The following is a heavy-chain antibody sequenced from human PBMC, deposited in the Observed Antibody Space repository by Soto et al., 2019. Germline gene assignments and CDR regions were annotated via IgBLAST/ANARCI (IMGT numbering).Heavy chain of an antibody. J-gene: IGHJ4*02. Sequence: GGSLRLSCAASGFTFSSYAMHWVRQAPGKGLEWVAVISYDGSNKYYADSVKGRFTISRDNSKNTLYLQMNSLRAEDTAVYYCARAQFPGQAVAGTTELSHWGQGTLVTVSS. CDR3: ARAQFPGQAVAGTTELSH. CDR2: ISYDGSNK. CDR1: GFTFSSYA. D-gene: IGHD6-19*01. V-gene: IGHV3-30-3*01.